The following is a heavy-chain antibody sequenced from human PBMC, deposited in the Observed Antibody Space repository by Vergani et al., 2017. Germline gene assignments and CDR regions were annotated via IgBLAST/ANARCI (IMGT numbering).Heavy chain of an antibody. D-gene: IGHD6-6*01. CDR1: GFTFSSYG. Sequence: QVQLVESGGGVVQPGRSLRLSCAASGFTFSSYGMHWVRQAPGKRLEWVAVIWYDGSNKYYADSVKGRFTISRDNSKNTLYLQMNSLRAEDTAVYYCARYRFEAARPLDYWGQGTLVTVAS. CDR2: IWYDGSNK. V-gene: IGHV3-33*01. CDR3: ARYRFEAARPLDY. J-gene: IGHJ4*02.